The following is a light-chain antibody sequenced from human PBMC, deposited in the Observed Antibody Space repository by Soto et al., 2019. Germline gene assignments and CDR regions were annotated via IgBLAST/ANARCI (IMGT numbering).Light chain of an antibody. J-gene: IGKJ1*01. Sequence: DIQMTQSPSTLSASVGDRVTITCRASQSISSWLAWYQQKPGKAPRLLTYDASYLERGVPSRFSGSGSGTEFTLTISDLQPDDIGTYYCQQYNNFWTFGPGTKVDIK. CDR2: DAS. CDR3: QQYNNFWT. CDR1: QSISSW. V-gene: IGKV1-5*01.